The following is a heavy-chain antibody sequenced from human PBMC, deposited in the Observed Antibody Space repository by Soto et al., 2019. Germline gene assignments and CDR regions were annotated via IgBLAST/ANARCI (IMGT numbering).Heavy chain of an antibody. CDR3: ARTGVDLCLDF. V-gene: IGHV4-59*11. J-gene: IGHJ4*02. Sequence: QVQLQESGPGLVKPSETLSLTCTVSGGSISGHYWSWIRQPPGKGLEWIGYIYYSGSTNYNPSLKSRVTISIDTSKYRFSLKLRAVTAADTAVYCCARTGVDLCLDFWGQRTLVTVSS. CDR2: IYYSGST. D-gene: IGHD3-10*01. CDR1: GGSISGHY.